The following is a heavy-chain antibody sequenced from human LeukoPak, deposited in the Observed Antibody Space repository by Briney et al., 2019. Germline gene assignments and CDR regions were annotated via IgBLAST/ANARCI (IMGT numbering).Heavy chain of an antibody. V-gene: IGHV3-66*01. CDR2: IYSGGST. CDR3: ARDGCQILEWLSSIGHYFDY. D-gene: IGHD3-3*01. CDR1: GFTVSSNY. J-gene: IGHJ4*02. Sequence: GGSLRLSCAASGFTVSSNYMTWVRQAPGKGLEWVSVIYSGGSTYYADSVKGRFTISRDNSKNTLYLQMNSLRAEDTAVYYCARDGCQILEWLSSIGHYFDYWGQGTLVTVSS.